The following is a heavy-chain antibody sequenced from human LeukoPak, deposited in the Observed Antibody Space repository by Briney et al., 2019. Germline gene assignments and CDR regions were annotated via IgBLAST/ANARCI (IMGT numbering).Heavy chain of an antibody. Sequence: ASVEVSCKASGYTFTSYDINWVRQATGQGLEWMGWMNPNSGNTNYAQKLQGRVTMTTDTSTSTAYMELRSLRSDDTAVYYCTRTLEYYFDYWGQGTLVTVSS. CDR3: TRTLEYYFDY. D-gene: IGHD1-14*01. J-gene: IGHJ4*02. V-gene: IGHV1-18*01. CDR2: MNPNSGNT. CDR1: GYTFTSYD.